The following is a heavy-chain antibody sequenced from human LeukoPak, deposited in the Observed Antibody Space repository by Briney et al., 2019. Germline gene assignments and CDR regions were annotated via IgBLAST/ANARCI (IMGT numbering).Heavy chain of an antibody. CDR3: ARQGGRVPFDY. CDR1: GYTFTSYY. D-gene: IGHD3-16*01. Sequence: ASAKVSCKASGYTFTSYYMHWVRQAPGQGLEWMGIINPSGGSTSYAQKFQGRVTMTRDTSTSTVYMELSSLRSEDTAVYYCARQGGRVPFDYWGQGALVTVSS. J-gene: IGHJ4*02. V-gene: IGHV1-46*01. CDR2: INPSGGST.